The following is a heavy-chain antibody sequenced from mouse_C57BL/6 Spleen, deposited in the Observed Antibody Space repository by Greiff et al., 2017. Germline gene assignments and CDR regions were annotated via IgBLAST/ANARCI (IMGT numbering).Heavy chain of an antibody. J-gene: IGHJ2*01. D-gene: IGHD2-5*01. CDR3: ASRAYYSSCVVLYYFDY. CDR2: INPGSGGT. CDR1: GYAFTNYL. V-gene: IGHV1-54*01. Sequence: VQLQQSGAELVRPGTSVKVSCKASGYAFTNYLIEWVKQRPGQGLEWIGVINPGSGGTNYNEKFKGKATLTADKSSSTAYMQPSGLTSEDSAVYFCASRAYYSSCVVLYYFDYWGQGTTLTVSS.